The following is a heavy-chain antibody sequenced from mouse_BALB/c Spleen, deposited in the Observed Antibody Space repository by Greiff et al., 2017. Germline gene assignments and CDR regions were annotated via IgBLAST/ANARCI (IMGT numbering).Heavy chain of an antibody. CDR1: GYTFTDYA. V-gene: IGHV1-67*01. CDR2: ISTYYGNT. J-gene: IGHJ4*01. Sequence: VQLQQSGPELVRPGVSVKISCKGSGYTFTDYAMHWVKQSHAKSLEWIGVISTYYGNTNYNQKFKGKATMTVDKSSSTAYMELARLTSEDSAIYYCARGVEGDYWGQGTSVTVSS. D-gene: IGHD1-1*01. CDR3: ARGVEGDY.